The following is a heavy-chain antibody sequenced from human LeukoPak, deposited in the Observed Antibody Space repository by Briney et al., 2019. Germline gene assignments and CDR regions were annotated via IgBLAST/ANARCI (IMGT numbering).Heavy chain of an antibody. D-gene: IGHD4-17*01. Sequence: GGSLRLSCAASGFTVSSNYMSWVRQAPGKGLEWVSVIYSGGSTYYADSVKGRFTISRDNSKNTLYLQMNSLKGEDTAVYYCAKSRRLYGDFIDYWGQGTLVTVSS. CDR1: GFTVSSNY. V-gene: IGHV3-53*01. J-gene: IGHJ4*02. CDR2: IYSGGST. CDR3: AKSRRLYGDFIDY.